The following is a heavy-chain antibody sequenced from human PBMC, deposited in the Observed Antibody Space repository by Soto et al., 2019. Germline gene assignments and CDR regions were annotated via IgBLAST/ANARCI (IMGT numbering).Heavy chain of an antibody. J-gene: IGHJ4*02. Sequence: PGGSLRLSCGASGFTSRSYWMSWVRQAPGKGLEWVANINQGGSGEYYLDSVRGRFTISRDNAKNSLYLQMNSLRVDDTAMYFCARVRGSGGDCFYDEWGQGTLVTVS. CDR1: GFTSRSYW. D-gene: IGHD2-21*02. V-gene: IGHV3-7*03. CDR3: ARVRGSGGDCFYDE. CDR2: INQGGSGE.